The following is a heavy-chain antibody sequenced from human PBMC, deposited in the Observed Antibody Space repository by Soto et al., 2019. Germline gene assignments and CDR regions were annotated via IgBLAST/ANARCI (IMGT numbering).Heavy chain of an antibody. J-gene: IGHJ4*02. CDR1: GYTFTGYY. CDR3: ARAETYYYDSSGYYYLYYFDY. V-gene: IGHV1-2*04. Sequence: ASVKVSCKASGYTFTGYYMHWVRQAPGQGLEWMGWINPNSGGTNYAQKLQGWVTMTRDTSISTAYMELSRLKSDDTAVYYCARAETYYYDSSGYYYLYYFDYWGQGTLVTVSS. D-gene: IGHD3-22*01. CDR2: INPNSGGT.